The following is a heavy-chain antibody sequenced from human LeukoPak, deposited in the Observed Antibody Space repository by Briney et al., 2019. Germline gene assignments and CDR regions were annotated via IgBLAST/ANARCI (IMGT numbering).Heavy chain of an antibody. CDR3: SGVFYY. CDR1: GFTFKSYA. Sequence: PGGSLRLSCAASGFTFKSYAMHWVRQAPGKGLEWVAVISDDGNNKYYADSVKGRFTISRDNSKNTLYLQMNSLRAEDTAIYYCSGVFYYWGQGTLVTVCS. J-gene: IGHJ4*02. CDR2: ISDDGNNK. V-gene: IGHV3-30*04.